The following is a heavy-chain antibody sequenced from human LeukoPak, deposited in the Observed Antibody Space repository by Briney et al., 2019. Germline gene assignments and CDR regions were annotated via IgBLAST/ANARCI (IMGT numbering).Heavy chain of an antibody. CDR2: INWNGGST. D-gene: IGHD6-13*01. V-gene: IGHV3-20*04. J-gene: IGHJ4*02. CDR3: ARDPPIAAAGTEDY. Sequence: PGGSLRLSCAASGFTFDDYGMSWVRQAPGKGLEWVSGINWNGGSTGYADSAKGRFTISRDNAKNSLYLQMNSLRAEDTALYYCARDPPIAAAGTEDYGGQGTLVTVSS. CDR1: GFTFDDYG.